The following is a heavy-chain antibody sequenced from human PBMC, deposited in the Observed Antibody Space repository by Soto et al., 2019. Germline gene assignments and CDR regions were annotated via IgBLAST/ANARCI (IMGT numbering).Heavy chain of an antibody. J-gene: IGHJ3*02. CDR2: IYYSGST. D-gene: IGHD4-17*01. CDR3: ARHYLGTVTRTIFSAFDI. Sequence: QVQLQESGPGLVKPSETLSLTCTVSGGSISSYYWSWIRQPPGKGLEWIGYIYYSGSTNYNPSLRSRVTISVDTSTNQFSLRLSSVTAADTAVYYCARHYLGTVTRTIFSAFDIWGQGTMVTVSS. V-gene: IGHV4-59*08. CDR1: GGSISSYY.